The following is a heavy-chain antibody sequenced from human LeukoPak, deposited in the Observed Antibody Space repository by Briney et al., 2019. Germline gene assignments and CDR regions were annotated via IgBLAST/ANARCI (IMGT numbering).Heavy chain of an antibody. CDR1: GFTFSTYA. D-gene: IGHD2-15*01. J-gene: IGHJ4*02. V-gene: IGHV3-23*01. CDR2: ISDSGDTT. Sequence: PGGSLRLSCAASGFTFSTYAMNWVRQAPGKGLEWVSLISDSGDTTYYADSVKGRFTISRDNSKSTLCLQMNSLRAEDTAVYYCAKQLGYCSDGSCYFPYWGQGTLVTVSS. CDR3: AKQLGYCSDGSCYFPY.